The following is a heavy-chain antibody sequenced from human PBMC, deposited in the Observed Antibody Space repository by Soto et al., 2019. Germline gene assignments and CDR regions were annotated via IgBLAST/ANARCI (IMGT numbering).Heavy chain of an antibody. V-gene: IGHV4-61*01. CDR2: IYYDGGT. CDR1: GDSVVSATYY. J-gene: IGHJ3*01. Sequence: SETLSLTCTVSGDSVVSATYYWSWIRQPPGKGLEWIGYIYYDGGTTYNSSLKSRVTISTDTSRSQLSMQQTSATPADTAVYYCARVLPGIAAAYDAFDVWGQGTMVTVSS. CDR3: ARVLPGIAAAYDAFDV. D-gene: IGHD6-13*01.